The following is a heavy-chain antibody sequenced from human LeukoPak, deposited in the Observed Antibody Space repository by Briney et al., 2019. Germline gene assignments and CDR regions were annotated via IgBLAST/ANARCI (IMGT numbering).Heavy chain of an antibody. Sequence: GGSLRLSCVVSGISFSNYDMHWVRQARGRGLEWVSRIGIAGDTNYLGSVKGRFTISRENAANSLFLQMNSLRAEDTAVYYCTRGLLGGLDSWGQGILVTVSS. V-gene: IGHV3-13*04. CDR2: IGIAGDT. CDR3: TRGLLGGLDS. CDR1: GISFSNYD. D-gene: IGHD7-27*01. J-gene: IGHJ4*02.